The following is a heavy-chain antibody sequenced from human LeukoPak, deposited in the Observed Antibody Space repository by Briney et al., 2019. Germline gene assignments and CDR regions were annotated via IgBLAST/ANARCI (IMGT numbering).Heavy chain of an antibody. CDR3: ARDRGVVVVPAPAYGMDV. Sequence: ASVKVSCKASGYTFTGYYMHWVRQAPGQGLEWMGWINPNSGGTNYAQKFQGRVTMTRDTSISTAYMELSRLRSDDTAVYYCARDRGVVVVPAPAYGMDVWGQGTTVTVSS. D-gene: IGHD2-2*01. J-gene: IGHJ6*02. V-gene: IGHV1-2*02. CDR1: GYTFTGYY. CDR2: INPNSGGT.